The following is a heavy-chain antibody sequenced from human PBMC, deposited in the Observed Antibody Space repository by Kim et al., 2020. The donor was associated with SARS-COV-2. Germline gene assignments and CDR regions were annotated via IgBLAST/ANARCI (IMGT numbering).Heavy chain of an antibody. CDR3: ARDLSSVLTGYYDAFDI. D-gene: IGHD3-9*01. J-gene: IGHJ3*02. V-gene: IGHV4-59*01. Sequence: LKSRVTISVDTSKNQFSRKLSSVTAADTAVYYCARDLSSVLTGYYDAFDIWGQGTMVTVSS.